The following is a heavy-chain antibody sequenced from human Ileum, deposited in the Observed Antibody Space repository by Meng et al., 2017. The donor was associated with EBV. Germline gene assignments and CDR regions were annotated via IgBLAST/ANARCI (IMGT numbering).Heavy chain of an antibody. CDR3: RNAFCSAAAGCSDY. Sequence: QGQLQQWGAGLLKPSETLSITCANYGGSFRGNYWSWIRQSPGKRLEWIGEINESGSTNYNPSLKSRVTILMDTSKNQFSLKLTSVTAADAAVYYCRNAFCSAAAGCSDYWGQGTLVTVSS. D-gene: IGHD3-3*01. J-gene: IGHJ4*02. CDR1: GGSFRGNY. CDR2: INESGST. V-gene: IGHV4-34*01.